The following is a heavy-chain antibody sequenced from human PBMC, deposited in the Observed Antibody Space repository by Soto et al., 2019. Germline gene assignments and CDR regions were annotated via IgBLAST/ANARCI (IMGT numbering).Heavy chain of an antibody. V-gene: IGHV3-11*01. D-gene: IGHD6-6*01. CDR1: GFTFSDYY. Sequence: PGGSLRLSCAASGFTFSDYYMSWIRQAPGKGLEWVSYISSSGSTIYYADSVKGRFTISRDNAKNSLYLQMNSLRAEDTAVYYCARDQSASSIAARPPGYWGQGTLVTVSS. CDR3: ARDQSASSIAARPPGY. CDR2: ISSSGSTI. J-gene: IGHJ4*02.